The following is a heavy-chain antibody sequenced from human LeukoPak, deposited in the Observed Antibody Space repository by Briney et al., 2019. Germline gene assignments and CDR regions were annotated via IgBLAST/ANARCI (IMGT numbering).Heavy chain of an antibody. J-gene: IGHJ4*02. V-gene: IGHV3-30*01. CDR3: ARGGVTMVREYYFDY. D-gene: IGHD3-10*01. Sequence: GGSLRLSCAASGFTFSSYAMHWVRQAPGKGLEWVAVISYDGSNKYYADSVKGRFTISRDNSKNTLYLQMISLRAEDTAVYYCARGGVTMVREYYFDYWGQGTLVTVSS. CDR1: GFTFSSYA. CDR2: ISYDGSNK.